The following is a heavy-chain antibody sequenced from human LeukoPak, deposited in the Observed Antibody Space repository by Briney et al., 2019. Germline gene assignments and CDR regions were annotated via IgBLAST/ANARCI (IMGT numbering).Heavy chain of an antibody. Sequence: SETLSLTCSVSGGSVSSGSYYWSWIRQPPGKGLEWIGYIYYSGSTNYNPSLKNRVTISVDTSKNQFSLKLSSVTAADTAVYYCARDYGLGNYRYLNWFDPWGQGILVTVSS. J-gene: IGHJ5*02. V-gene: IGHV4-61*01. CDR1: GGSVSSGSYY. CDR2: IYYSGST. CDR3: ARDYGLGNYRYLNWFDP. D-gene: IGHD3-10*01.